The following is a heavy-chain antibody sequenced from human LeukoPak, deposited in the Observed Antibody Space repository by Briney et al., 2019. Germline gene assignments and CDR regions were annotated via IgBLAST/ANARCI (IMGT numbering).Heavy chain of an antibody. CDR2: IIPIFGTT. CDR3: ARAGTTDSGDAFDI. V-gene: IGHV1-69*06. Sequence: GASVKVSCKASGGTFPSYALSWVRQTPGQGLECMGGIIPIFGTTTYAQKFLGRVTITADKPTSTAYMEVSSLRSEDTAVYFCARAGTTDSGDAFDIWGQGTAVTVSS. J-gene: IGHJ3*02. CDR1: GGTFPSYA. D-gene: IGHD1/OR15-1a*01.